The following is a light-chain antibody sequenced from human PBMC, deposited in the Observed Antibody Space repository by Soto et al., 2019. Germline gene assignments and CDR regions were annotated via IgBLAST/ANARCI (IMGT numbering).Light chain of an antibody. J-gene: IGLJ2*01. CDR3: CSYAGSSTHVV. CDR1: SADVGSYNL. V-gene: IGLV2-23*02. Sequence: QSALTQPASVSGSPGQSITISCTGTSADVGSYNLVSWYQQHPGKAPKLMIYEVSKRRSGVSNRFSGSKSGNTASLTISGLQAEDEADYSCCSYAGSSTHVVFGGGTKLPVL. CDR2: EVS.